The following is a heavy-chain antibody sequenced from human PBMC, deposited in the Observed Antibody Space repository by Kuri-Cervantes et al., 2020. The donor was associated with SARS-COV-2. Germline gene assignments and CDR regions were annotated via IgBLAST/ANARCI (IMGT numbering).Heavy chain of an antibody. V-gene: IGHV1-18*01. CDR2: ISAYNGNT. CDR3: ARDLRWAAAGKATSVDY. D-gene: IGHD6-13*01. CDR1: GYTFTSYG. J-gene: IGHJ4*02. Sequence: ASVKVSCKASGYTFTSYGISWVRQAPGQGLEWMGWISAYNGNTNYAQKLQGRVTMTTDTSTSTAYMELRSLRPDDTAVYYCARDLRWAAAGKATSVDYWGQGTLVTVSS.